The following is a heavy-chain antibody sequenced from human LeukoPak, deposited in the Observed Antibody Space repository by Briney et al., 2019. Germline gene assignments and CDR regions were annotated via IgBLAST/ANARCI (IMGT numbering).Heavy chain of an antibody. CDR3: ARGSRAARPTHN. CDR1: GGSISSSSYY. D-gene: IGHD6-6*01. Sequence: PSETLSLTCTVSGGSISSSSYYWGWIRQPPGKGLEWIGSIYYSGSTYYNPSLKSRVTISVDTSKNQFSLKLSSVTAADTAVYYCARGSRAARPTHNWGQGTLVTVSS. CDR2: IYYSGST. V-gene: IGHV4-39*07. J-gene: IGHJ4*02.